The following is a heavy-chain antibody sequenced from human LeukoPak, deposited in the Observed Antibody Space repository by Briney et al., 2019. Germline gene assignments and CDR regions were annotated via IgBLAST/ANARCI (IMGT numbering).Heavy chain of an antibody. J-gene: IGHJ4*02. D-gene: IGHD6-19*01. Sequence: SETLSLTCAVYGGSFSGYYWNWIRQPPGKGLEWIGEINHSGSTNYNPSLKGRVTISVDTSKSQFSLKLSSVTAADTAVYYCARTLGKGYSSGWYVGHYFDYWGQGTLVTVSS. CDR3: ARTLGKGYSSGWYVGHYFDY. CDR2: INHSGST. CDR1: GGSFSGYY. V-gene: IGHV4-34*01.